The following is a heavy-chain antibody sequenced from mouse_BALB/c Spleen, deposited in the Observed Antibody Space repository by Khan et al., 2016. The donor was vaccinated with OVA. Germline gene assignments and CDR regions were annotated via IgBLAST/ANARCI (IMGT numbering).Heavy chain of an antibody. J-gene: IGHJ3*01. CDR3: TRGRGGTRFAY. D-gene: IGHD1-3*01. V-gene: IGHV1S137*01. Sequence: QVQLKQSGAELVRPGVSVKISCKGSGYTFTDFTMHWVRQSHAMSLEWIGVISTYYGHATYNQEFKDKATLTVDKSSSTAYMELARLTSEDSAIYLWTRGRGGTRFAYWGQGTLGTVSA. CDR2: ISTYYGHA. CDR1: GYTFTDFT.